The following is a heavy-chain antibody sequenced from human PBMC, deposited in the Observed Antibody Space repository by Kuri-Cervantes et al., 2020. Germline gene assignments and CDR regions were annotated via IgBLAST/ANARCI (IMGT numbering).Heavy chain of an antibody. Sequence: GESLKISCAASGFIVSGNYMSWVRQAPGKGLEWVSIIYSAGNTYYADSVKGRFTISRDNSKNTLYLQMNSLRAEDTAVYYCARDAFIADYWGQGTLVTVSS. CDR2: IYSAGNT. V-gene: IGHV3-53*01. D-gene: IGHD3-3*02. J-gene: IGHJ4*02. CDR3: ARDAFIADY. CDR1: GFIVSGNY.